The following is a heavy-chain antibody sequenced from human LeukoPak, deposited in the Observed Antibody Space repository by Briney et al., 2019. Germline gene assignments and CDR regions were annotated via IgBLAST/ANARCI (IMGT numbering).Heavy chain of an antibody. J-gene: IGHJ4*02. Sequence: GGSLRLSCAASAFAVSFTSQRRHWVRQAPGKGLEWISYIHSSGDYIFYADSVKGRFTVSRDNARNSLYLLMNSLRAEDTAPYYCVIEYNSRATFDYWGQGTLVTVSS. V-gene: IGHV3-21*05. CDR1: AFAVSFTSQR. CDR2: IHSSGDYI. CDR3: VIEYNSRATFDY. D-gene: IGHD1-20*01.